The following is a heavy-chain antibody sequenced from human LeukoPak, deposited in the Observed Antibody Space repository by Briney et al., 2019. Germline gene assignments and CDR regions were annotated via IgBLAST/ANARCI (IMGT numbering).Heavy chain of an antibody. CDR1: GGTFSRYA. V-gene: IGHV1-69*04. CDR2: IIPILDIA. D-gene: IGHD6-19*01. Sequence: SVKVSCKASGGTFSRYAISWVRQAPGQGLEWMGRIIPILDIANHAQKFQGRVTITADKSTSTAYMELSSLRSEDTAMYYCARDHSLTTVRDSSGLDYWGQGTLVTVSS. CDR3: ARDHSLTTVRDSSGLDY. J-gene: IGHJ4*02.